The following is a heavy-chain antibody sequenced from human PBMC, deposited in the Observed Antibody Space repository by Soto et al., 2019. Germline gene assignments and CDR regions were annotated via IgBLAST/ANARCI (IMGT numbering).Heavy chain of an antibody. CDR1: GFTFSSYG. J-gene: IGHJ6*02. Sequence: QVQLVESGGGVVQPGRSLRLSCAASGFTFSSYGMHWVRQAPGKGLEWVAAISYDGSNKYYADSVKGRFTISRDNSKNTLYLQMNSLRAEDTAVYYCAKETSPVLRYFDWSFYYYYGMDVWGQGTTVTVSS. D-gene: IGHD3-9*01. CDR2: ISYDGSNK. V-gene: IGHV3-30*18. CDR3: AKETSPVLRYFDWSFYYYYGMDV.